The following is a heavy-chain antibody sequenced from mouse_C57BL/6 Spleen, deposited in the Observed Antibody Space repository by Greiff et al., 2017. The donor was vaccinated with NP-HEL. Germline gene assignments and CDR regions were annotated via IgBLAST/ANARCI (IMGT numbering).Heavy chain of an antibody. J-gene: IGHJ2*01. CDR2: ISSGSSTI. CDR1: GFTFSDYG. D-gene: IGHD1-1*01. V-gene: IGHV5-17*01. Sequence: EVKLMESGGGLVKPGGSLKLSCAASGFTFSDYGMHWVRQAPEKGLEWVAYISSGSSTIYYADTVKGRFTISRDNAKNTLFLQMTSLRSEDTAMYYCARDYGSSPYYWGQGTTLTVSS. CDR3: ARDYGSSPYY.